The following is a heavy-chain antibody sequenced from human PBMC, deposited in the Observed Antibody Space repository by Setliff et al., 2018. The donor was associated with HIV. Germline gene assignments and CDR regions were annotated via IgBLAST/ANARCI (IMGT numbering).Heavy chain of an antibody. CDR2: INPSGDAT. V-gene: IGHV1-2*02. Sequence: GASVKVSCKASGYIFTNYYMHWVRQAPGQGLEWMGIINPSGDATTYAQKFQGRVTMTRDTSISTAYMELSRLRSDDTAVYYCARDFAGYDILTGYTPRYAFDIWGQGTMVTVSS. CDR3: ARDFAGYDILTGYTPRYAFDI. CDR1: GYIFTNYY. J-gene: IGHJ3*02. D-gene: IGHD3-9*01.